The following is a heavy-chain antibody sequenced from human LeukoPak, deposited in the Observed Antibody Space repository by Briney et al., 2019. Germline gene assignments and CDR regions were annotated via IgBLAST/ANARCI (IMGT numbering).Heavy chain of an antibody. CDR3: AKGTKAHILTAYMRDRWFDP. CDR2: INSDGSST. CDR1: GFTFSSYW. Sequence: GGSLRLSCAASGFTFSSYWMHWVRQAPGKGLVWVSRINSDGSSTSYADSVKGRFTISRDNAKNTLYLQMNSLRAEDTAVYYCAKGTKAHILTAYMRDRWFDPWGQGTLVTVSS. J-gene: IGHJ5*02. V-gene: IGHV3-74*01. D-gene: IGHD3-9*01.